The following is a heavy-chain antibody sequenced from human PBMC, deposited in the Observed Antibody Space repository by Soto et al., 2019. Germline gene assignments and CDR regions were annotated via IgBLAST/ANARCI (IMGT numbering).Heavy chain of an antibody. CDR3: AKDMGAQYYSDSSANGGLGDY. V-gene: IGHV3-9*01. Sequence: QAGGSLRLSCAASGFTFDDYAMHWVRQVPGKGLEWVSGISWNSGSIGYADSVKGRFTISRDNAKNSLYLQMNSLRSEDTALYYCAKDMGAQYYSDSSANGGLGDYWGQGTLVTVSS. CDR1: GFTFDDYA. J-gene: IGHJ4*02. CDR2: ISWNSGSI. D-gene: IGHD3-22*01.